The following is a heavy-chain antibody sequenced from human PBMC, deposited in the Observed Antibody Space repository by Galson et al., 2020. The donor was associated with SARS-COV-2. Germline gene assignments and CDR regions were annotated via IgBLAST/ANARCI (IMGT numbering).Heavy chain of an antibody. CDR1: GFTFDEYA. Sequence: GGSLRLSCAASGFTFDEYAMHWVRQAPGKGLEWVSGISWNGFTTGYADPVKGRFTISRDNAKTLLYLQMNSLRAEDTALYFCAKDIWKRWRNAVDVWGQVSTVSVSS. J-gene: IGHJ6*02. V-gene: IGHV3-9*01. D-gene: IGHD6-19*01. CDR3: AKDIWKRWRNAVDV. CDR2: ISWNGFTT.